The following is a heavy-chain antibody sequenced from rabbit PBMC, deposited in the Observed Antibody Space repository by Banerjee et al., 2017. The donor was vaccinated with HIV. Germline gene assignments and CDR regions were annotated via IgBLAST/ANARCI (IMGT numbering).Heavy chain of an antibody. J-gene: IGHJ3*01. V-gene: IGHV1S40*01. CDR3: ARRDYGSSTYYDL. CDR1: GFSFSSGYD. D-gene: IGHD8-1*01. CDR2: IYTNSGNT. Sequence: QSLEESGGDLVKPGASLTLTCKASGFSFSSGYDMCWVRQAPGKGLELIACIYTNSGNTYYASWAKGRFTISKTSSTSVTLQMTSLTAADTATYFCARRDYGSSTYYDLWGQGTLVTVS.